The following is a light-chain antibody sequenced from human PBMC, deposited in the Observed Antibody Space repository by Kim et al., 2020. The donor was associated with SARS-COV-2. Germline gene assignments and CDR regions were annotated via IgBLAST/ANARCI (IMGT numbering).Light chain of an antibody. Sequence: EIVLTQSPGTLSLFPGERATLSCRASQSVSDTYLACYQQRPGQAPRLLIYGASSRATGIPDRFSGRGSGTDFTLTISRLEPEDFAVYYCQQLDNSVWTFGQGTKVDIK. CDR2: GAS. CDR1: QSVSDTY. J-gene: IGKJ1*01. CDR3: QQLDNSVWT. V-gene: IGKV3-20*01.